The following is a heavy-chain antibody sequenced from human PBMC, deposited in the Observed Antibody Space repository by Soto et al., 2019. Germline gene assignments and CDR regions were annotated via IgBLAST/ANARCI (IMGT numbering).Heavy chain of an antibody. CDR1: GGSISSGGYY. CDR3: AREYANSPEAFDF. J-gene: IGHJ4*02. V-gene: IGHV4-31*03. Sequence: QVQLQESGPGLVKPSQTLSLTCTVSGGSISSGGYYWSWIRQHPGKGLEWIGYIYYSGSTYYNPSLKSRVTISLDTSRNQFSLKLSSVTAADTAVFYCAREYANSPEAFDFWGQGALVTVSS. D-gene: IGHD2-2*01. CDR2: IYYSGST.